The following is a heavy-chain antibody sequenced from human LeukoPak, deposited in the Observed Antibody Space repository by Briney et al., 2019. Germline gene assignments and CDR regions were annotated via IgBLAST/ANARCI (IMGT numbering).Heavy chain of an antibody. Sequence: SETLSLTCTVSGSSISSSSYYWGWIRQPPGKGLEWIGSIYYSGSTYYNPSLKSRVTISVDTSKNQFSLKLSSVTAADTALYYCARLCSGWVVCAQDYWGQGTLVTVSS. V-gene: IGHV4-39*01. CDR2: IYYSGST. D-gene: IGHD6-19*01. J-gene: IGHJ4*02. CDR3: ARLCSGWVVCAQDY. CDR1: GSSISSSSYY.